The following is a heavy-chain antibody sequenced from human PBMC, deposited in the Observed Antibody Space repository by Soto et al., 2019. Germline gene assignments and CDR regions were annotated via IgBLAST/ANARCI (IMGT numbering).Heavy chain of an antibody. CDR1: GGSFSGYY. J-gene: IGHJ4*02. CDR3: ARVDYGDYDFDY. D-gene: IGHD4-17*01. CDR2: INHSGST. V-gene: IGHV4-34*01. Sequence: SETLSLTCAVYGGSFSGYYWSWIRQPPGKGMEWIGEINHSGSTNYNPSLKSRVTISVDTSKNQFSLKLRSWTAADTAVYYCARVDYGDYDFDYWGQGTLVTVSS.